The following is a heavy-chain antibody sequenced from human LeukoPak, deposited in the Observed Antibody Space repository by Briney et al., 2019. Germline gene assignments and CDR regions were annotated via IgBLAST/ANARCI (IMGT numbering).Heavy chain of an antibody. CDR1: GFTFSSYA. J-gene: IGHJ4*02. CDR3: AKEGGTMIVVVINYFDY. Sequence: GGSLRLSCAASGFTFSSYAMSWVRQAPGKGLEWVSAISGSGGSTYYADSVKGRFTSSRDNSKNTLYLQMNSLRAEDTAVYYCAKEGGTMIVVVINYFDYWGQGTLVTVSS. CDR2: ISGSGGST. D-gene: IGHD3-22*01. V-gene: IGHV3-23*01.